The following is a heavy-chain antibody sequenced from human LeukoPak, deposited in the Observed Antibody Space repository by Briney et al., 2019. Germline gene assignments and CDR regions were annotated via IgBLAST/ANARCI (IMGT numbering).Heavy chain of an antibody. Sequence: GGSLRLSCAASGFTFSTYAMSWVRQAPGKGLEWVSAICGSDGSRYYADSVKGRFTISRDNSKNTLYLQMNSLRAEDTAVYYCARDRGYKFDYWGQGTLVTVSS. J-gene: IGHJ4*02. CDR1: GFTFSTYA. D-gene: IGHD3-10*01. V-gene: IGHV3-23*01. CDR3: ARDRGYKFDY. CDR2: ICGSDGSR.